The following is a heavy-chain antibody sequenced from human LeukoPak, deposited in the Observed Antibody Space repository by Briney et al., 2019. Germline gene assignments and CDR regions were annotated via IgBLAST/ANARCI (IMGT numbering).Heavy chain of an antibody. V-gene: IGHV3-21*01. CDR1: GFTFSSYS. Sequence: GGSLRLSCAASGFTFSSYSMNWARQAPGKGLEWVSSISSSSSYIYYADSVKGRFTISRDNAKNSLYLQMNSLRAEDTAVYYCARGLVDATMAIDYWGQGTLVTVSS. J-gene: IGHJ4*02. CDR2: ISSSSSYI. CDR3: ARGLVDATMAIDY. D-gene: IGHD5-18*01.